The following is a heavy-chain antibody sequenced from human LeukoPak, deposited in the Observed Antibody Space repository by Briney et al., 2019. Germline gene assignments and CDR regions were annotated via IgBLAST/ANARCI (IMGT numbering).Heavy chain of an antibody. Sequence: ASVKVSCKASGYTFTRNGISWVRQAPGQGLEWMGGISVHNDERNYAQNFQGRVTMTTETSTSTAYMELRNLTSDDTAVYYCARGLYSSGWYPYNWFDPWGQGTLVIVSS. D-gene: IGHD6-19*01. CDR3: ARGLYSSGWYPYNWFDP. V-gene: IGHV1-18*04. J-gene: IGHJ5*02. CDR1: GYTFTRNG. CDR2: ISVHNDER.